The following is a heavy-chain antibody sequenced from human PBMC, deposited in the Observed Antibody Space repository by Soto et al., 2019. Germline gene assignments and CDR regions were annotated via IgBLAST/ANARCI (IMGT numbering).Heavy chain of an antibody. Sequence: EVQLLESGGTLVQPGGSLRLSCAASGFTFSSYAILWVRQAPGQGLEWVSTISGNGVNTFYADAVKGRFTVSRDNSKSTVSLPMNSLRAEDTALYYCAKAAERFVDKYYYMEGWGKGTTVTGSS. D-gene: IGHD3-16*01. J-gene: IGHJ6*03. CDR1: GFTFSSYA. V-gene: IGHV3-23*01. CDR2: ISGNGVNT. CDR3: AKAAERFVDKYYYMEG.